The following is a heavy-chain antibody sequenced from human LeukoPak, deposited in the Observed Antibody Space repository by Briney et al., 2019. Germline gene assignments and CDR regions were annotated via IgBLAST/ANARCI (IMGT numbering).Heavy chain of an antibody. CDR2: ISYDGSNK. D-gene: IGHD2-2*01. Sequence: GGSLRLSCAASGFTFSSYAMHWVRQAPGKGLEWVAVISYDGSNKYYADSVKGRFTISRDNSKNTLYLQMNSLRAEDTAVYYCARGSSLGYCSSTSCYRYFGAFDIWGQGTVVTVSS. CDR3: ARGSSLGYCSSTSCYRYFGAFDI. CDR1: GFTFSSYA. V-gene: IGHV3-30-3*01. J-gene: IGHJ3*02.